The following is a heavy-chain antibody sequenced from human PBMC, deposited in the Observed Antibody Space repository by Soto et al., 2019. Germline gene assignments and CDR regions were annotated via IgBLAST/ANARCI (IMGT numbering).Heavy chain of an antibody. D-gene: IGHD6-6*01. Sequence: ASVKVSCKASGYTFTGYYMHWVRQAPGQELAWMGWINPKSGGTNYAQKFQGRVTMTRDTSISTAYMELSRLRSDDTAVYYCAREQRRYSSSSVFDYWGQGTLVTVSS. CDR2: INPKSGGT. CDR1: GYTFTGYY. V-gene: IGHV1-2*02. CDR3: AREQRRYSSSSVFDY. J-gene: IGHJ4*02.